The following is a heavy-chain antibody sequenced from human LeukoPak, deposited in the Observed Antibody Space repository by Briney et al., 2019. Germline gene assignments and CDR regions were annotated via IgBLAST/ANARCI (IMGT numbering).Heavy chain of an antibody. CDR2: INHSGST. CDR3: ARSIPQYSSSWCPFDY. Sequence: SETLSLTCAVYGGTFSGYYWSWIRQPPGKGLEWIGEINHSGSTNYNPSLKSRVTISVDTSKNQFSLKLSSVTAADTAVYYCARSIPQYSSSWCPFDYWGQGTLVTVSS. J-gene: IGHJ4*02. D-gene: IGHD6-13*01. CDR1: GGTFSGYY. V-gene: IGHV4-34*01.